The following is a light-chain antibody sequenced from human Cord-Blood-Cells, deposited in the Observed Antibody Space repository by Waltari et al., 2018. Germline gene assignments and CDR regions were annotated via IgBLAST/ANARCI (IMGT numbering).Light chain of an antibody. CDR1: QSVSSY. V-gene: IGKV3-11*01. J-gene: IGKJ2*01. CDR2: DAS. CDR3: QQRSNWPPYT. Sequence: EIVLTQSLPTPSSSPGERATLSCRASQSVSSYLAWYQQKPGQAPRLLIYDASNRATGIPARFSGSGSGTDFTLTISSLEPEDFAVYYCQQRSNWPPYTFGQGTKLEIK.